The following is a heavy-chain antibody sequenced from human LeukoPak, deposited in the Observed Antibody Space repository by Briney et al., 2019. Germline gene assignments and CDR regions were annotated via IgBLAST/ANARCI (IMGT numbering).Heavy chain of an antibody. J-gene: IGHJ5*02. V-gene: IGHV3-7*01. CDR2: IKQDGSEK. D-gene: IGHD3-10*01. Sequence: GGSLRLSCAASGFTFSSYWMSWVRQAPGKGLEWVANIKQDGSEKYYVDSVKGQFTISRDNAKNSLYLQMNSLRAEDTAVYYCARGLHYYGSGSYPVWFDPWGQGTLVTVSS. CDR3: ARGLHYYGSGSYPVWFDP. CDR1: GFTFSSYW.